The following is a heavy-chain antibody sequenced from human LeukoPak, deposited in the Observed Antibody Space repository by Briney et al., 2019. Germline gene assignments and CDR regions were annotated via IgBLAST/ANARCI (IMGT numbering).Heavy chain of an antibody. J-gene: IGHJ4*02. Sequence: ASVKVSCKVSGYTFTTYAMHWVRQAPGQRLEWMGWINAGNGNTKYSQEFQGRVTITRDTSASTAYMELSSLRSEDMAVYYCARVPTDSSSWYPVDCWGQGTLVTVSS. CDR3: ARVPTDSSSWYPVDC. CDR1: GYTFTTYA. V-gene: IGHV1-3*03. D-gene: IGHD6-13*01. CDR2: INAGNGNT.